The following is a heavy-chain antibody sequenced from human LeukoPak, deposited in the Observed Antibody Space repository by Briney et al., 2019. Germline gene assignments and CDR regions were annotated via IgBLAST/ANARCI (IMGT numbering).Heavy chain of an antibody. D-gene: IGHD6-19*01. CDR2: MNPDGREK. V-gene: IGHV3-7*01. Sequence: PRGSLRLSCAASGFTFSSYSMSWVRQAPGKGLEWVANMNPDGREKYYVDSMKGRFTISRDNTKNSLYLQINSLRAEDTAVYYCARSEAGLTYWGQGTLVTLSS. CDR1: GFTFSSYS. J-gene: IGHJ4*02. CDR3: ARSEAGLTY.